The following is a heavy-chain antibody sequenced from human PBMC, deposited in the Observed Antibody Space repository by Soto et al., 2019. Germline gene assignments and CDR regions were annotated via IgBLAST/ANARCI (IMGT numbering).Heavy chain of an antibody. J-gene: IGHJ4*02. CDR2: ISPGDSDT. V-gene: IGHV5-51*01. CDR3: ASLSSSGFYYSGY. D-gene: IGHD3-22*01. CDR1: GYSFTNYW. Sequence: GESLKISCKGSGYSFTNYWIGWVRQMPGKGLEWMGIISPGDSDTRYSPSFQGQVTISADKSISTAYLQWSSLKASDTAMYYCASLSSSGFYYSGYWGQGPLVTVSS.